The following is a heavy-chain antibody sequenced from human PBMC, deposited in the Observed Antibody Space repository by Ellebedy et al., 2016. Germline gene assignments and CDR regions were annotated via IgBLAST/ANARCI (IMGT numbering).Heavy chain of an antibody. J-gene: IGHJ4*02. CDR2: ISWNSGSI. V-gene: IGHV3-9*01. CDR1: GFTFDDYA. CDR3: AKDITWDFHSESLHDY. Sequence: SLKISCAASGFTFDDYAMHWVRQAPGKGLEWVSGISWNSGSIGYADSVKGRFTISRDNAKNSLYLQMNSLRAEDTALYYCAKDITWDFHSESLHDYWGQGTLVTVSS. D-gene: IGHD1-26*01.